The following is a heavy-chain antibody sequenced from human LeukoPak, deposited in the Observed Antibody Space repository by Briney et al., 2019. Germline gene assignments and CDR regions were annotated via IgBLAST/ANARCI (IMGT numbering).Heavy chain of an antibody. CDR1: GFTFSSYS. Sequence: GGSLRLSCAASGFTFSSYSMNWVRQAPGKGLEWVSSISSSSSYIYYADSVKGRFTISRDNAKNSLYLHMNSLGAEDTAVYYCARESTYYYDSSGRKEGAFDIWGQGTMVTVSS. CDR3: ARESTYYYDSSGRKEGAFDI. CDR2: ISSSSSYI. J-gene: IGHJ3*02. D-gene: IGHD3-22*01. V-gene: IGHV3-21*01.